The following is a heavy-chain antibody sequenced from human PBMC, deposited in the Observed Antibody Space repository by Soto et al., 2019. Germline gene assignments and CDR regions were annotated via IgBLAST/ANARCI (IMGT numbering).Heavy chain of an antibody. D-gene: IGHD5-18*01. Sequence: SETLSLTCGVSGHSISSDYYWGWIRQPPGKGLEWIGSIYHSGNTYDNPSLKSRVTISVATSKNQFSLKLSSVTAADTAVYYCARASLGYSHGPFEYWGQGTLVTVSS. J-gene: IGHJ4*02. V-gene: IGHV4-38-2*01. CDR3: ARASLGYSHGPFEY. CDR1: GHSISSDYY. CDR2: IYHSGNT.